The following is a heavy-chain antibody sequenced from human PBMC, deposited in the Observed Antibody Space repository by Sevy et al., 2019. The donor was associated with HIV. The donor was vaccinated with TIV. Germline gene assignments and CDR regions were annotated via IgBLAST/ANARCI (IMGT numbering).Heavy chain of an antibody. J-gene: IGHJ6*02. V-gene: IGHV1-8*01. Sequence: ASVKVSCKASGYTFTSYDINWVRQATGQGLEWMGWMNPNSGNTGYAQKFQGRVTMTRNTSISTAYMERSSLRSEDTAVFYCAGSYYDFWSGYYVYYYYGMDVWGQGTTVTVSS. D-gene: IGHD3-3*01. CDR3: AGSYYDFWSGYYVYYYYGMDV. CDR2: MNPNSGNT. CDR1: GYTFTSYD.